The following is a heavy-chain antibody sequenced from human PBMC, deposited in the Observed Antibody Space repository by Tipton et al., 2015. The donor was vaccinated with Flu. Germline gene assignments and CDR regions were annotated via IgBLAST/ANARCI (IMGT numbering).Heavy chain of an antibody. CDR3: AKEGGWELSSPHFDY. CDR1: GFTFSKSA. D-gene: IGHD1-26*01. CDR2: FGGNGGT. Sequence: SLRLSCAASGFTFSKSALSWVRQAPGKGLEWVSAFGGNGGTYYADSVKGRFTTSRDNSKNTLYLQMNSLRAEDTAVYYCAKEGGWELSSPHFDYWGQGTLVTVSS. J-gene: IGHJ4*02. V-gene: IGHV3-23*01.